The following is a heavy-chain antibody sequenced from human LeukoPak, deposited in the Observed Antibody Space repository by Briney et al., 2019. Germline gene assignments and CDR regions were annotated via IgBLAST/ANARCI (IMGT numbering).Heavy chain of an antibody. CDR1: GITFSNAW. V-gene: IGHV3-21*06. CDR3: AREDYGFEH. Sequence: GGSLRLSCGVFGITFSNAWMSWVRQAPGKGLEWVAFIDSDSNYLYYADSVKGRFIISRDNAKNSLFLQMDRLRVEDTAVYYCAREDYGFEHWGQGTLVTVSS. D-gene: IGHD3-16*01. J-gene: IGHJ4*02. CDR2: IDSDSNYL.